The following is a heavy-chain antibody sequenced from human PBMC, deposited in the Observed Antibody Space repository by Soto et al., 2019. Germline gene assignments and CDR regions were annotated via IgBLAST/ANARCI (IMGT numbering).Heavy chain of an antibody. J-gene: IGHJ5*01. Sequence: PVKRARKGAGYRFTVYHMDWVRQTHGQGLEWMGWINPNSGGTNYAQKFQGWVTMTRDTSISTAYMELSRLRSDDTAVYYCARAEKQQSSINWFGPWGQGTMGTVSS. D-gene: IGHD6-13*01. CDR2: INPNSGGT. CDR3: ARAEKQQSSINWFGP. V-gene: IGHV1-2*04. CDR1: GYRFTVYH.